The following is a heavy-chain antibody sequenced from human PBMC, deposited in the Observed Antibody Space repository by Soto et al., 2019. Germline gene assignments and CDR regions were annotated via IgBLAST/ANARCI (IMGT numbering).Heavy chain of an antibody. D-gene: IGHD1-1*01. CDR3: ATGSPGDLFAFDI. J-gene: IGHJ3*02. V-gene: IGHV3-13*01. CDR2: IGTAGDT. Sequence: EVQLVESGGGLVQPGGSLRLSCAASGFTFSSYDMHWVRQATGKGLEWVSAIGTAGDTYYPGSVKGRFTISRGNAKNSLYLQMNSLRAGDTAVYYCATGSPGDLFAFDIWGQGTMVTVSS. CDR1: GFTFSSYD.